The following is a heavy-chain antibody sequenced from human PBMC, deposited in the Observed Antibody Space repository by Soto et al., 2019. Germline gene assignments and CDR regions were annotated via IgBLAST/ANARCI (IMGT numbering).Heavy chain of an antibody. CDR1: GGSISSYY. V-gene: IGHV4-59*08. D-gene: IGHD6-6*01. CDR3: ASSCLKFEECGSASHSFDY. CDR2: ISDSGTT. Sequence: QVHLQESGPGLVKPSETLSLTCTVSGGSISSYYWSWIRQPPGKGLEWIGYISDSGTTNYNPSLKSRVSLSVDTSTNQISMKLTSVTAADTALYFCASSCLKFEECGSASHSFDYWGQGTLATISS. J-gene: IGHJ4*02.